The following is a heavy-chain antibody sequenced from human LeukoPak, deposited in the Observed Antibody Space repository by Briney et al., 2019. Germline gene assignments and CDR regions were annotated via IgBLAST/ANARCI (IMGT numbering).Heavy chain of an antibody. CDR1: GDSISSGGYY. CDR2: IYYSGST. J-gene: IGHJ4*02. D-gene: IGHD6-6*01. CDR3: ARSTAALVMIFDY. Sequence: SETLSLTCTVSGDSISSGGYYWSWIRQHPGKGLEWIGYIYYSGSTNYNPSLKSRVTISVDTSKNQFSLKLSSVTAADTAVYYCARSTAALVMIFDYWGQGTLVTVSS. V-gene: IGHV4-61*08.